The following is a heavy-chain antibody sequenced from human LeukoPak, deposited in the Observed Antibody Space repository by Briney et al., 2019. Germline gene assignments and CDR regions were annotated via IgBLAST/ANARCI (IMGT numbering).Heavy chain of an antibody. Sequence: GGSLRLSCAASGFTFSSYSMNWVRQAPGKGLEWVSYISSSSSTIYYADSVKGRFTISRDNARNSLYLQMNSLRAEDTAVYYCARVYCSGGSCYPYFDYWGQGTLVTVSS. V-gene: IGHV3-48*01. CDR3: ARVYCSGGSCYPYFDY. D-gene: IGHD2-15*01. CDR2: ISSSSSTI. CDR1: GFTFSSYS. J-gene: IGHJ4*02.